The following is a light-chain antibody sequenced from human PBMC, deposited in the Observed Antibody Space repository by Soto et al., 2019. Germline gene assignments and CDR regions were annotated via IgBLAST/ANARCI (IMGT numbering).Light chain of an antibody. J-gene: IGKJ4*01. Sequence: EIVMTQSPVTLSLSPWERATLSCRASQSISSYLGWYQQKPGQAPRLLIYDASNRATGIPARFSGSGSGTDFTLTISSLEPEDFAVYYCQQRSKWPLTFGGGTRVETK. CDR1: QSISSY. CDR3: QQRSKWPLT. V-gene: IGKV3-11*01. CDR2: DAS.